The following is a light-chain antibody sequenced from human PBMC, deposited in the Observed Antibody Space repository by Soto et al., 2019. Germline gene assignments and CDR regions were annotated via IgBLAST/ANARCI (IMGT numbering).Light chain of an antibody. V-gene: IGKV3-15*01. CDR3: QQYNNWPRT. J-gene: IGKJ1*01. CDR2: DAS. CDR1: QSVSSN. Sequence: EIVMTQSPATLSVSPGERATLSCRASQSVSSNLAWYQQRPGQAPRLLIYDASTRATSIPARFSGSESGTEFTLTISSLQSEDFAVYYCQQYNNWPRTFGQGTKVEVK.